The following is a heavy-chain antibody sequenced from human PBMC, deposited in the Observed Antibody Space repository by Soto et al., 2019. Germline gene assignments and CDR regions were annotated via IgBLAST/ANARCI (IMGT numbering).Heavy chain of an antibody. CDR1: GYTFTGYY. CDR3: ARDNRPLQLLLPNWFDP. CDR2: INPNSGGT. D-gene: IGHD5-18*01. Sequence: ASVKVSCKASGYTFTGYYMHWVRQAPGQGLEWMGWINPNSGGTNYAQKFQGRVTMTRDTSISTAYMELSRLRSDDTAVSSCARDNRPLQLLLPNWFDPWGQGTLVTVSS. J-gene: IGHJ5*02. V-gene: IGHV1-2*02.